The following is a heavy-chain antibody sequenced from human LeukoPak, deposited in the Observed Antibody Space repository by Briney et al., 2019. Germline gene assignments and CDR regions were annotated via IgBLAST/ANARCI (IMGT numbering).Heavy chain of an antibody. Sequence: SETLSLTCTVSGGSISSSSYYWGWIRQPPGKGLEWIGSIYYSGSTYYNPSLKSRVTISVDTSKNQFSLKLSSVTAADTAVYYCASNNLHGGGFFDYWGQGTLVTVSS. V-gene: IGHV4-39*07. CDR3: ASNNLHGGGFFDY. D-gene: IGHD3-16*01. CDR1: GGSISSSSYY. J-gene: IGHJ4*02. CDR2: IYYSGST.